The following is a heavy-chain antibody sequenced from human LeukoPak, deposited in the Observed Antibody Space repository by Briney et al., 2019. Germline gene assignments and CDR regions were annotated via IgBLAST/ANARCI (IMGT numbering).Heavy chain of an antibody. V-gene: IGHV1-18*01. J-gene: IGHJ3*02. Sequence: VASVKVSCKASGYTFTSYGISWVRQAPGQGLEWMGWISADNGNTDYAQKLQGRVTMTTDTSTSTAYMELRSLRSDDTAVYYCARDYGYSGYDTPHDAFDIWGQGTMVTVSS. CDR1: GYTFTSYG. CDR3: ARDYGYSGYDTPHDAFDI. CDR2: ISADNGNT. D-gene: IGHD5-12*01.